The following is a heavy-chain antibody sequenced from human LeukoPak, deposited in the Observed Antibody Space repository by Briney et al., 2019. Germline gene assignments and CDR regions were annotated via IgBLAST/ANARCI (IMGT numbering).Heavy chain of an antibody. CDR1: GFTVSHDY. D-gene: IGHD7-27*01. CDR3: ARDRAGAQNWAALDP. J-gene: IGHJ5*02. CDR2: IYGDGTR. Sequence: GGSLRLSCAASGFTVSHDYMAWVRHTPGRGLEWVSLIYGDGTRFYTDSVMGRFTISRDNFKNTVYLQMTSLRPEDTALYYCARDRAGAQNWAALDPWGQGTQVTVSS. V-gene: IGHV3-66*02.